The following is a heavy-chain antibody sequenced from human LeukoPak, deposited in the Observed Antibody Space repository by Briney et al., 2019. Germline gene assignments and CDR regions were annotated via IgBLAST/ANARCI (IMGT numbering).Heavy chain of an antibody. CDR3: AKGYGSGSYYNGGLVDPPPTFDY. V-gene: IGHV3-23*01. D-gene: IGHD3-10*01. Sequence: PGGSLRLSCAASGFTFSSYAMSWVRQAPGKGLEWVSAVSGSGGSTYYADSVKGRFTISRDNSKNTLYLQMNSLRAEDTAVYYCAKGYGSGSYYNGGLVDPPPTFDYWGQGTLVTVSS. CDR2: VSGSGGST. J-gene: IGHJ4*02. CDR1: GFTFSSYA.